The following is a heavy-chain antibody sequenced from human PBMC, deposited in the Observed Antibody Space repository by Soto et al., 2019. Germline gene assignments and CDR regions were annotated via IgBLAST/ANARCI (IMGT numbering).Heavy chain of an antibody. V-gene: IGHV3-30-3*01. D-gene: IGHD6-19*01. CDR2: MSDDGSNK. CDR1: GFTFSSYA. J-gene: IGHJ4*02. CDR3: ARDKSPYSSVWHNRHFDY. Sequence: QVQLVESGGGVVQPGRSLRLSCAASGFTFSSYAMHWVRQAPGKGLEWVAVMSDDGSNKYYADSVKGRFTISRDNTKNTLYLQMNSLRAEDTAVYYCARDKSPYSSVWHNRHFDYWGEGTLITVSS.